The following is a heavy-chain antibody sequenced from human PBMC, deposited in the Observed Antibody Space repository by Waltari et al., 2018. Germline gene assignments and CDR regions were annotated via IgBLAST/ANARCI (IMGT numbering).Heavy chain of an antibody. D-gene: IGHD2-15*01. CDR3: ARDGGFDF. J-gene: IGHJ4*02. CDR1: FIDHF. CDR2: MNPNSGGT. V-gene: IGHV1-2*02. Sequence: FIDHFILWVRQAPGKGLEWMGWMNPNSGGTNYAQKFQGRVTMTRDTSTSTAYMELTRMTSDDTAIYYCARDGGFDFWGQGSLVTVSS.